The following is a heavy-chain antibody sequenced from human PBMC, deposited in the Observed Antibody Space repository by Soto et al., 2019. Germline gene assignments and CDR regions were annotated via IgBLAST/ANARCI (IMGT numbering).Heavy chain of an antibody. D-gene: IGHD3-22*01. CDR3: ARQLTYYYASSGYYYLGYFDY. CDR2: IYYSGST. Sequence: QLQLQESGPGLVKPSETLSLTCTVSGVSISSSSYYCGWIRQPPGKGLEWMGSIYYSGSTYYNQSRKSRVTISVDTSKNPFSLKLSAVTAADTAVYYCARQLTYYYASSGYYYLGYFDYWGQGTLVTVSS. J-gene: IGHJ4*02. CDR1: GVSISSSSYY. V-gene: IGHV4-39*01.